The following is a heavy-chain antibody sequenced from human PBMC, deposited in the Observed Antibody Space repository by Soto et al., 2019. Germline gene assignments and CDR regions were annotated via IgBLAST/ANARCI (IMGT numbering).Heavy chain of an antibody. V-gene: IGHV1-46*01. J-gene: IGHJ4*02. D-gene: IGHD2-15*01. CDR3: ARVKGGGSEYFFDY. CDR2: INPSGGST. Sequence: QVQLVQSGAEVKKPGASVKVSRKASGYTFTRYNMHWVRQAPGQGLEWMAIINPSGGSTYYVQKFEGRVTLTRDTSTSTVYMELSSLRSEDTAVYYCARVKGGGSEYFFDYWGQGTLVTVSS. CDR1: GYTFTRYN.